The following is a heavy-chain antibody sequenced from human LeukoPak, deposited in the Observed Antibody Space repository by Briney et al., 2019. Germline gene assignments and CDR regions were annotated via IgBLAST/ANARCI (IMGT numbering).Heavy chain of an antibody. CDR3: ATWRTAKTGFDY. Sequence: PSETLSLTCTVSGGSISSNSYYWGWIRQPPGKGLEWIGSIYYSGSPYYNPSLKSRVTISVDTSKNQFSLRLSSVTAADTAVYYCATWRTAKTGFDYWGQGTLVTVSS. CDR2: IYYSGSP. D-gene: IGHD1-1*01. CDR1: GGSISSNSYY. J-gene: IGHJ4*02. V-gene: IGHV4-39*01.